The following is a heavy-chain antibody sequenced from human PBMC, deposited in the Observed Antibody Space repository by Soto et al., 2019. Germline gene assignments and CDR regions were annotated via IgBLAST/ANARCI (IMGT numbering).Heavy chain of an antibody. J-gene: IGHJ6*02. CDR1: GYTFTSHY. CDR3: ARDLGWELPPIYYYYGMDV. Sequence: QVQLVQSGAEVKKPGASVKVSCKASGYTFTSHYMHWARQAPGQGLEWMGIINPSGGSTRYAQKFQGRVTMNRGTSTSTVYMELSSLRSEDTAVYYCARDLGWELPPIYYYYGMDVWGQGTTVTVSS. V-gene: IGHV1-46*01. D-gene: IGHD1-26*01. CDR2: INPSGGST.